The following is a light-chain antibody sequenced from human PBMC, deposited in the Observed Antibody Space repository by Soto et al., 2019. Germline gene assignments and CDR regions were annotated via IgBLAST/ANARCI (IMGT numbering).Light chain of an antibody. J-gene: IGKJ2*01. CDR1: KNIAGY. V-gene: IGKV1-39*01. CDR2: GSS. CDR3: QQSYITPYT. Sequence: DIQMTQSPSSLSESVGDRVTITCRASKNIAGYLNWYQQRPGKAPELLIYGSSSLHSGVPSSFSGSGSGTDFTLTISSLRPEDFATYYCQQSYITPYTFGQGTNLEIK.